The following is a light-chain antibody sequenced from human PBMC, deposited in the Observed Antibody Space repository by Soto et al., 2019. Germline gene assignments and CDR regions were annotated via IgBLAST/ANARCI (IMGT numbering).Light chain of an antibody. Sequence: EIVLTQSPDTLSLSPGERATLSCRASPSVSSYLAWYQQKPGQAPRLLIYEASHRATGIPAWFSGSGSGTEFTPNISIREPDDFAVLYCRQRSAWPPMLTGGPGTKVDIK. V-gene: IGKV3-11*01. J-gene: IGKJ3*01. CDR1: PSVSSY. CDR2: EAS. CDR3: RQRSAWPPMLT.